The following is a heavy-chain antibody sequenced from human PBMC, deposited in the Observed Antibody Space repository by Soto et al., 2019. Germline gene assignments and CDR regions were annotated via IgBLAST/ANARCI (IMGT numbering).Heavy chain of an antibody. CDR3: ASRVVDVGYFDY. Sequence: SETLSLTCTVSGGSISSGDYYCSWIRQPPGKGLEWIGYISYTGNAFYNPSLKCRLTISVDTSKNQFSLKLSSVTAADTAVYYCASRVVDVGYFDYWGQGTLVTVSS. CDR1: GGSISSGDYY. J-gene: IGHJ4*02. CDR2: ISYTGNA. V-gene: IGHV4-30-4*01. D-gene: IGHD2-15*01.